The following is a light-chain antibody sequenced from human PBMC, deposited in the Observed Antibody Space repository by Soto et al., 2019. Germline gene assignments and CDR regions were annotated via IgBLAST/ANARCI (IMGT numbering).Light chain of an antibody. V-gene: IGLV4-60*02. CDR2: LEGSGSY. J-gene: IGLJ2*01. CDR1: SGHSSYI. CDR3: ETWDINTHVV. Sequence: QSVLTQSSSASASLGSSVKLTCTLSSGHSSYIIAWHQQQPGKAPRYLMKLEGSGSYNKGSGVPDRFSGSSSGADRYHTFSILQLEDEADYYCETWDINTHVVFGGGTKLTVL.